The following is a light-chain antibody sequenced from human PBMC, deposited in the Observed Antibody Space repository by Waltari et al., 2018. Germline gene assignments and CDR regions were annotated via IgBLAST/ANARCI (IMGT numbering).Light chain of an antibody. Sequence: QSVLTQPPSVSGAPGQRVTISCTGSSPHIGAGYDVHWSQQLPGPAPKLLIYGNSNRPSGVPDRFSGSKSGTSASLAITGLQAEDEADYYCQSYDSSLSGVVFGGGTKLTVL. V-gene: IGLV1-40*01. CDR3: QSYDSSLSGVV. CDR1: SPHIGAGYD. CDR2: GNS. J-gene: IGLJ2*01.